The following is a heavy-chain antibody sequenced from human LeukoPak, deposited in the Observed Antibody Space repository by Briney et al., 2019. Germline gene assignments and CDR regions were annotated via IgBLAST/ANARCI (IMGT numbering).Heavy chain of an antibody. Sequence: GGSLRLSCAASGFTVSSNYMSWVRQAPGKGLEWVSVIYSGGSTYYADSVKGRFTISRDSSKNTLYLQMNSLRAEDTAVYYCARVLSRGYSGYDLWNYYYYYMDVWGKGTTVTVSS. CDR1: GFTVSSNY. CDR3: ARVLSRGYSGYDLWNYYYYYMDV. D-gene: IGHD5-12*01. V-gene: IGHV3-53*01. CDR2: IYSGGST. J-gene: IGHJ6*03.